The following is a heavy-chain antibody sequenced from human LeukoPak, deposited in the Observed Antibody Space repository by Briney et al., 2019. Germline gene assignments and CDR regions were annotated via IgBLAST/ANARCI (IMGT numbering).Heavy chain of an antibody. Sequence: GGSLRLSCAASGFIFSSYWMHWVRQTPGEGPLWLSRINGDGTSTAYAHSVQGRFIISRDKAMNTPYLQMNSLRGDDTAVYYCIRQWHTPIDYWGRGTVVTVSS. CDR2: INGDGTST. CDR1: GFIFSSYW. D-gene: IGHD6-19*01. CDR3: IRQWHTPIDY. V-gene: IGHV3-74*03. J-gene: IGHJ4*02.